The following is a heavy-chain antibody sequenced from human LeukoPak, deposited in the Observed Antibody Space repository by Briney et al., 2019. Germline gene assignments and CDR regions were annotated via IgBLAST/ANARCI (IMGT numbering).Heavy chain of an antibody. CDR3: ERDSSHESELYYYDSSGYYYLYYFDY. D-gene: IGHD3-22*01. CDR2: ISSSNSTI. Sequence: GGSLRLSCAASGFTFSSYSMNWVRQAPGKGLEWVSYISSSNSTIYYADSVKGRFTISRDNAKNSLYLQMNSLRAEDTAVYYCERDSSHESELYYYDSSGYYYLYYFDYWGQGTLVTVSS. J-gene: IGHJ4*02. V-gene: IGHV3-48*01. CDR1: GFTFSSYS.